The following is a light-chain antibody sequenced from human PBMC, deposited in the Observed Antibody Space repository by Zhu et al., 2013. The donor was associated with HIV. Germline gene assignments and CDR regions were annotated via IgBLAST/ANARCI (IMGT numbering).Light chain of an antibody. CDR2: AAS. V-gene: IGKV1-39*01. CDR1: QSISIY. Sequence: DIQMTQSPSSLSASVGDRVTITCRASQSISIYLNWYQQKPGKAPKLLIYAASSLQSGVPSRFSGSGSGTDFTLTISSLQPEDFATYYCLQDYTFPWTFGQGTKVDI. CDR3: LQDYTFPWT. J-gene: IGKJ1*01.